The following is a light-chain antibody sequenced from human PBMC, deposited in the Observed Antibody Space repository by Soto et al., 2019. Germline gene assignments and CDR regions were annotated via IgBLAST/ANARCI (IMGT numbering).Light chain of an antibody. V-gene: IGKV1-12*01. J-gene: IGKJ4*01. CDR2: AAS. CDR3: QQGNSVPLA. Sequence: DIQMPQSPSSVSASVGDRVTITCRASQDISSWLAWYQQKPGKAPKLLIYAASSLQSGVPSRFSGSGSGTDFTLTINSLQPEDFATYYCQQGNSVPLAFGGGTKVEIK. CDR1: QDISSW.